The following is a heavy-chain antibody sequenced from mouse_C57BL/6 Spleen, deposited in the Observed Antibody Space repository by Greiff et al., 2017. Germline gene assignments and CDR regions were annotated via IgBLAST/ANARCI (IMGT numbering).Heavy chain of an antibody. V-gene: IGHV1-84*01. CDR1: GYTFTDYY. J-gene: IGHJ2*01. CDR2: IYPGSGNT. D-gene: IGHD2-4*01. Sequence: QVQLQQSGPELVKPGASVKISCKASGYTFTDYYINWVKQRPGQGLAWIGWIYPGSGNTKYNEKFKGKATLTVDTSSSTAYMQLSSLTSEDSAVDFCARSRYYDYGRYFDYWGQGTTLTVSS. CDR3: ARSRYYDYGRYFDY.